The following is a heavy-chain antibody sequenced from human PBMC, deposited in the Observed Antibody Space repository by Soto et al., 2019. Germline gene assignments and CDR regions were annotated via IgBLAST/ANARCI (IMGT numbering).Heavy chain of an antibody. CDR2: IYSAGNT. CDR3: ARSSKLWREFGP. J-gene: IGHJ5*02. Sequence: EVQLVESGGDLVQPGGSLRLSCAASGFTVTSSYMVWVRQAPGKGLEWVAMIYSAGNTYYGDSVKGRFSISRDMPENKKYLQMNSLRADDTAVYYCARSSKLWREFGPWGQGTLVTVSS. CDR1: GFTVTSSY. V-gene: IGHV3-53*04. D-gene: IGHD2-21*01.